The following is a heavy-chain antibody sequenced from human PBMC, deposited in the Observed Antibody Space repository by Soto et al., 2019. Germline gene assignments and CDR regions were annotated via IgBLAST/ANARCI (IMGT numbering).Heavy chain of an antibody. Sequence: QVQLQESGPGLVKPSGTLSLTCEVFGDSVSSSHWWNWVRQPPGKGLEWIGEIYYNGNTNYNPSLKSRVTISVDKSKNQVSLRLSSVTAADTAVYYCAGNRVAVSHTELHYWGQGILVTVSS. D-gene: IGHD3-10*01. CDR3: AGNRVAVSHTELHY. J-gene: IGHJ4*02. CDR2: IYYNGNT. CDR1: GDSVSSSHW. V-gene: IGHV4-4*02.